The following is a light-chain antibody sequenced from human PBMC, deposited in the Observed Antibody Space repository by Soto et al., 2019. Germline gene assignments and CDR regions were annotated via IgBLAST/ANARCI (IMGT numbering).Light chain of an antibody. CDR3: QHYDNSPTYT. CDR1: QRVSSSY. J-gene: IGKJ2*01. CDR2: GAS. V-gene: IGKV3-20*01. Sequence: EIVLTQSPGTLSLSPGERATLSCRASQRVSSSYIAWYQQRPGQAPRLLIYGASSRATGIPHRFSGSGSGTDFTLTISGLEPEDFAVYYCQHYDNSPTYTFGQGTKLEIK.